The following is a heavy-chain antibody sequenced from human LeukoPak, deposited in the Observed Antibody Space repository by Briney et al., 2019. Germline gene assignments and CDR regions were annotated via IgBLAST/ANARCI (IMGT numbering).Heavy chain of an antibody. CDR3: ARDYRSSSGRSIDY. CDR2: IKQDGSEK. J-gene: IGHJ4*02. CDR1: GFTFSNYW. V-gene: IGHV3-7*01. D-gene: IGHD6-6*01. Sequence: PGGSLRLSCAASGFTFSNYWMSWVRQAPGKGLEWVANIKQDGSEKYYVDSVKGRFTISRDNAKNSLYLQMNSLTTEDTAVYYCARDYRSSSGRSIDYWGQGTLVPVPS.